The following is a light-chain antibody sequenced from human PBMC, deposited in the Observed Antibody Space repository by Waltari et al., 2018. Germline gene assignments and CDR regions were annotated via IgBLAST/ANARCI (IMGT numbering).Light chain of an antibody. Sequence: QSALTQPPSASGSPGQSVTISCTGTSSDVGGYNYVSWYQQHPGKAPKLMIYEVSRRPSGVPDRFAGSKAGNTAARTVAGRQAEDEADYYCSSDAGSNNWVFGGGTKLTVL. CDR3: SSDAGSNNWV. CDR1: SSDVGGYNY. J-gene: IGLJ3*02. CDR2: EVS. V-gene: IGLV2-8*01.